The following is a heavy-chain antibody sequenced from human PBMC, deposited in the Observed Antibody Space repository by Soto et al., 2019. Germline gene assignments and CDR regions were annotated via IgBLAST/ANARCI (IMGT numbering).Heavy chain of an antibody. CDR2: ISYDGSNK. V-gene: IGHV3-30*18. CDR1: GFTFSSYG. J-gene: IGHJ6*02. CDR3: AKVGLHLTTISGMDV. D-gene: IGHD3-3*01. Sequence: QVQLVESGGGVVQPGRSLRLSCAASGFTFSSYGMHWVRQAPGKGLEWVAVISYDGSNKYYADSVKGRFTISRDNSKNTLYLQMNSLRAEDTAVYYCAKVGLHLTTISGMDVWGQGTTVTVSS.